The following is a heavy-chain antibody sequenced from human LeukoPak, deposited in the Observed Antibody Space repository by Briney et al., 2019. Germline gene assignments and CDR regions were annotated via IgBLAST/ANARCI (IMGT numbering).Heavy chain of an antibody. CDR3: ARGGYGYGDFFDY. D-gene: IGHD4-17*01. CDR1: GYTFTTNA. CDR2: ISYDGSNK. V-gene: IGHV3-30-3*01. Sequence: SCKASGYTFTTNAMNWVRQAPGKGLEWVAVISYDGSNKYYADSVKGRFTISRDNSKNTLYLQMNSLRAEDTAVYYCARGGYGYGDFFDYWGQGTLVTVSS. J-gene: IGHJ4*02.